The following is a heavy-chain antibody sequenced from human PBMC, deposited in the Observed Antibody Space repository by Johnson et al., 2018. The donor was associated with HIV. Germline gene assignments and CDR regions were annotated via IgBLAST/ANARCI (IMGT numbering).Heavy chain of an antibody. CDR2: ISWNSGTI. Sequence: VHLVESGGGLVQPGRSLRLSCAASGFTFDDYAMHWVRQAPGKGLEWVSGISWNSGTIGYADSVKGRFNISRDNPKNTLYLQMDSLRIEDTAVYYCAVLTTGGLRVGNFDIWGQGTMVTVSS. CDR1: GFTFDDYA. J-gene: IGHJ3*02. D-gene: IGHD4/OR15-4a*01. V-gene: IGHV3-9*01. CDR3: AVLTTGGLRVGNFDI.